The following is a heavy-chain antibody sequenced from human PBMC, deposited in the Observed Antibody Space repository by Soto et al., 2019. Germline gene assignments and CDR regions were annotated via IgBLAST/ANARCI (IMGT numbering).Heavy chain of an antibody. V-gene: IGHV4-30-2*01. J-gene: IGHJ4*02. Sequence: QLQLQESGSGLVKPSQTLSLTCAVSGGSISSGGYSWSWIRQPPGKGLEWIGYIYHSGSTYYNPSPXSXXPISVDRSKNQFSLKPSSVTAADTAAYYGARDPGRWGQGTLVTVSS. CDR1: GGSISSGGYS. CDR3: ARDPGR. CDR2: IYHSGST.